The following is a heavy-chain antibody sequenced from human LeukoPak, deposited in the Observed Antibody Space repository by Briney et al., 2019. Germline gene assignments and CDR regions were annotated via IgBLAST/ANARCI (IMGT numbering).Heavy chain of an antibody. V-gene: IGHV4-31*03. CDR2: IYYSGST. CDR1: GGSISSGGYY. CDR3: ARDTRIAAAGSNWFDP. Sequence: PSQTLSLTCTVSGGSISSGGYYWSWIRQHPGKGLEWIGYIYYSGSTYYNPSLKSRVTISVDPSKNQFSLKLSSVTAADTAVYYCARDTRIAAAGSNWFDPWGQGTLVTVSS. J-gene: IGHJ5*02. D-gene: IGHD6-13*01.